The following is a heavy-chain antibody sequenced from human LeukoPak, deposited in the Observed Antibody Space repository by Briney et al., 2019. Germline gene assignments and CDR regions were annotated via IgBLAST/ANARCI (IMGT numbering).Heavy chain of an antibody. D-gene: IGHD3-3*01. CDR2: IYTSGST. CDR3: AMYYDFFDP. CDR1: GGSISSGSYY. V-gene: IGHV4-61*02. Sequence: SETLSLTCTVSGGSISSGSYYWSWIRQPAGKGLEWIGRIYTSGSTNYNPSPKSRVTISVDTSKNQFSLKLSSVTAADTAVYYCAMYYDFFDPWGQGTLVTVSS. J-gene: IGHJ5*02.